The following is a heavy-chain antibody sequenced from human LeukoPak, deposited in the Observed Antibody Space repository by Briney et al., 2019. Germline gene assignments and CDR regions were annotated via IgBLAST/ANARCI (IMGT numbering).Heavy chain of an antibody. J-gene: IGHJ6*03. Sequence: GGSLRLSCAASGFTFSSYSMNWVRQAPGKGLEWVSSISSSSSYIYYADSVKGRFTISRDNAKNSPYLQMNSLRAEDTAVYYCARDDEGAQLAFYYYYYYMDVWGKGTTVTVSS. D-gene: IGHD6-13*01. CDR3: ARDDEGAQLAFYYYYYYMDV. CDR2: ISSSSSYI. V-gene: IGHV3-21*01. CDR1: GFTFSSYS.